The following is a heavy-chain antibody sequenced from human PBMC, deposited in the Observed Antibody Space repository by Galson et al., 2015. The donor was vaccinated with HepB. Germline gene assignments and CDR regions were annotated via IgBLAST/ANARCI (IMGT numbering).Heavy chain of an antibody. D-gene: IGHD5-18*01. J-gene: IGHJ4*02. CDR2: ISSNGGST. V-gene: IGHV3-64D*06. CDR1: GFTFSSYA. CDR3: VKDVDTAMGAYFDY. Sequence: SLRLSCAASGFTFSSYAMHWVRQAPGKGLEYVSAISSNGGSTYYADSVKGRFTISRDNSKNTLYLQMSSLRAEDTAVYYCVKDVDTAMGAYFDYWGQGTLVTVSS.